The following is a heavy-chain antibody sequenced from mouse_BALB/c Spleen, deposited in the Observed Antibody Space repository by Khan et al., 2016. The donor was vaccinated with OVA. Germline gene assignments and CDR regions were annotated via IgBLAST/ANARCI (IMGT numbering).Heavy chain of an antibody. J-gene: IGHJ3*01. CDR3: TRWGYWFAY. D-gene: IGHD3-1*01. Sequence: VQLKESGTVLARPGASVGMSCKASGYIFTSYWIHWIKQRPGQGLEWLGAIYPGNSDTNYNQKFKGKAKLTAVTSTSTAYMELSSLTNADSAVYYCTRWGYWFAYWGQGTLVTVPA. CDR1: GYIFTSYW. V-gene: IGHV1-5*01. CDR2: IYPGNSDT.